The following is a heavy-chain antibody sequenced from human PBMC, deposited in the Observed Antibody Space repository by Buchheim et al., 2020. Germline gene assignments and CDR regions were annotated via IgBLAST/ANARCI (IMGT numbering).Heavy chain of an antibody. CDR1: GGSISCYY. CDR2: IYYSGVT. CDR3: ARAVAGNYFDY. J-gene: IGHJ4*02. V-gene: IGHV4-59*01. D-gene: IGHD6-19*01. Sequence: QVQLQESGPGLVKPSETLSLTCTVSGGSISCYYWSWLRQPPGKGLEWIGYIYYSGVTNYNPSLKSRVTISVDTSKNQFSLKLSSVTAADTAVYYCARAVAGNYFDYWGQGTL.